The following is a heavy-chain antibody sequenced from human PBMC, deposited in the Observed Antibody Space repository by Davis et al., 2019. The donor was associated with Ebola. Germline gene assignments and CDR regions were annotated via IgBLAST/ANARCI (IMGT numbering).Heavy chain of an antibody. V-gene: IGHV1-18*01. Sequence: AASVKVSCKASGYTFTTYGISWVRQAPGQGLEWMGWISAYYGTTNYAQSLQGRVTMTTDTSTSTAYMELRSLRSDDTAVYYCARDMGMVQEANWFDPWGQGTLVTVSS. CDR1: GYTFTTYG. CDR3: ARDMGMVQEANWFDP. D-gene: IGHD3-10*01. CDR2: ISAYYGTT. J-gene: IGHJ5*02.